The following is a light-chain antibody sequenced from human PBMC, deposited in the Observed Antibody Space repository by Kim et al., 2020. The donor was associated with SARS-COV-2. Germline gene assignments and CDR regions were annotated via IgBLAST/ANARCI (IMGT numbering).Light chain of an antibody. J-gene: IGLJ2*01. Sequence: QRVTISCTGTSSNIGANYDVHWYQDLPGTAPKLLIYANDNRPSGVPDRFSGSKSDTSASLAITGLRAEDEADYYCQSYDTRLSGWIFGGGTQLTVL. CDR3: QSYDTRLSGWI. V-gene: IGLV1-40*01. CDR1: SSNIGANYD. CDR2: AND.